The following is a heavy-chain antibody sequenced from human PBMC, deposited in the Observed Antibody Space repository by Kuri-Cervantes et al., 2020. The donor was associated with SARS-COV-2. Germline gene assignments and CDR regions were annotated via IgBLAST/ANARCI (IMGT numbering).Heavy chain of an antibody. CDR1: GFTFSSYA. CDR2: ISYDGSKK. V-gene: IGHV3-30*04. Sequence: GGSLRLSYAASGFTFSSYAMHWVRQAPGKGLEWVAVISYDGSKKYYAESVKGRFTISRDNSKNTMYLQMNSLRAEDTAVYYCARDPYYYGDYPDYWGQGTLVAVSS. J-gene: IGHJ4*02. CDR3: ARDPYYYGDYPDY. D-gene: IGHD3-16*01.